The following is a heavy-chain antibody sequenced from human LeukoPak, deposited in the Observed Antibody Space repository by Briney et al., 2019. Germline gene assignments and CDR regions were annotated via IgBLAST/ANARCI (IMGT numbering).Heavy chain of an antibody. CDR3: ARDPYNWKFFDY. CDR1: GFTFSSYS. CDR2: ISSSSSYI. D-gene: IGHD1-20*01. V-gene: IGHV3-21*01. Sequence: GGSLRLSCAASGFTFSSYSMNWVRQAPGKGLEWVSSISSSSSYIYYADSVKGRFTISRDNAKNSLYLQMNSLRAEDTAVYYCARDPYNWKFFDYWGQGTLVTVSS. J-gene: IGHJ4*02.